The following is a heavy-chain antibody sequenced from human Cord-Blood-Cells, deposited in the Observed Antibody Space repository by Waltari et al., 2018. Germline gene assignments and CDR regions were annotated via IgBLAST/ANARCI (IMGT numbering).Heavy chain of an antibody. V-gene: IGHV1-18*01. CDR1: GYTFTSYG. CDR2: ISAYNSNT. J-gene: IGHJ4*02. CDR3: ARDGKIAVAGTRPLFDY. Sequence: QVQLVQSGAEVKKPGASVKVSCKASGYTFTSYGISWVRQAPGQGLEWMGWISAYNSNTNYAQKLQGRVTMTTDTSTSTAYMELRSLRSDDTAVYYCARDGKIAVAGTRPLFDYWGQGTLVTVSS. D-gene: IGHD6-19*01.